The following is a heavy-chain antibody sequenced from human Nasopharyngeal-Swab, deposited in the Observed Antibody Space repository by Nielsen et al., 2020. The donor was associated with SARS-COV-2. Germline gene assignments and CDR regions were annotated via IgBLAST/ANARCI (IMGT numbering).Heavy chain of an antibody. V-gene: IGHV3-64*01. D-gene: IGHD4-17*01. CDR2: ISSNGGST. CDR1: GFTFSSYA. Sequence: GESLKISCAASGFTFSSYAMHWVRQAPGKGLEYVSAISSNGGSTYYANSVKGRFTIPRDNSKNTLYLQMGSLRAEDMAVYYCATGDDYGRDYWGQGTLVTVSS. CDR3: ATGDDYGRDY. J-gene: IGHJ4*02.